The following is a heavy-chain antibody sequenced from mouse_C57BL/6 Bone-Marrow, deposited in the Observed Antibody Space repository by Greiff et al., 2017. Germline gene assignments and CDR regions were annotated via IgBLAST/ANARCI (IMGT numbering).Heavy chain of an antibody. Sequence: EVMLVESGPSLVRPSQTLSLTCTVTGFSINSDCYWIWIRQFPGNKLEYIGYTFYSGITYYNPSLESRTYITRDTSKNQFSLKWSSVTTEDTATYYCAREDYYGSPLDYWGQGTTLTVSS. CDR3: AREDYYGSPLDY. CDR2: TFYSGIT. V-gene: IGHV3-3*01. D-gene: IGHD1-1*01. CDR1: GFSINSDCY. J-gene: IGHJ2*01.